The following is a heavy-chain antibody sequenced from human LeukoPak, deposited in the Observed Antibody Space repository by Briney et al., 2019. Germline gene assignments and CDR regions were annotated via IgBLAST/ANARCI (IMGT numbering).Heavy chain of an antibody. CDR2: ISGGATSI. V-gene: IGHV3-48*04. CDR3: AREEVGIDLNFDS. CDR1: GFPFSTYT. J-gene: IGHJ4*02. Sequence: PGGSLRLSCAASGFPFSTYTMNWVRQAPGKGLEWISSISGGATSIYYADSVRGRFTISRDDAKNSLYLQMNSLRAEDTAVYYCAREEVGIDLNFDSWGQGTLVTVSS. D-gene: IGHD2-21*01.